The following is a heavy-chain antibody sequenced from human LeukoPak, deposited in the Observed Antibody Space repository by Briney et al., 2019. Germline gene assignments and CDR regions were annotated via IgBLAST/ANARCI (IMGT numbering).Heavy chain of an antibody. CDR2: IYTSGST. D-gene: IGHD3-10*01. CDR3: AATTMVRGAYYFDY. V-gene: IGHV4-4*09. CDR1: GGSISSYY. Sequence: SETLSLTCTVSGGSISSYYWSWIRQPPGKGLDWIGYIYTSGSTNYNPSLRSRVTISVDTSKNQFSLKLSSVTAADTAVYYCAATTMVRGAYYFDYWGQGTLVTVSS. J-gene: IGHJ4*02.